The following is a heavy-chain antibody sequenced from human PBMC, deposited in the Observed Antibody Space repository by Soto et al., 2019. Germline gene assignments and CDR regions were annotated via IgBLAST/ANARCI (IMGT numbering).Heavy chain of an antibody. CDR1: GGSINTYY. CDR2: IYYSGST. CDR3: ARCPGGPYGTFDY. V-gene: IGHV4-59*08. Sequence: QVQLQESGPGLVKPSETLSLTCTVSGGSINTYYWSWIRQPPGKGLEWIGYIYYSGSTNHNPSLKSRVTISVDTSKNQLSLKLRSVTAADTAVYYCARCPGGPYGTFDYWGQGILVTVSS. J-gene: IGHJ4*02. D-gene: IGHD1-26*01.